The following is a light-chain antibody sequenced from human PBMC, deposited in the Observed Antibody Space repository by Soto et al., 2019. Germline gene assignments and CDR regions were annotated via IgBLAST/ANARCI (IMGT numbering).Light chain of an antibody. J-gene: IGKJ5*01. V-gene: IGKV3-11*01. CDR3: QQRNSWPPIT. CDR1: QSVRTY. CDR2: DAS. Sequence: EIVLTQSPVTLSLSPGERATLSCRASQSVRTYLAWYQVKPGQAPRLLIYDASSRASGVPARFSGSGTGTDFTLIICSLEPEDFALYYCQQRNSWPPITFGQGTRLEIK.